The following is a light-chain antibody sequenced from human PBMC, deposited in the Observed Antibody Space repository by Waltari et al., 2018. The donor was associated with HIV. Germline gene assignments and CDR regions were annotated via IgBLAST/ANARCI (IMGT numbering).Light chain of an antibody. V-gene: IGLV3-25*03. CDR2: KDT. Sequence: SYELTQPPSVSVSPGQTATITCSGDSLSGQYAYWYQQKPGQAPVAIIYKDTERPSGIPERFSDSSSGKTVTLIINEAQTEDEADYYCQSADSSGGFRVFGGGTRLSVL. J-gene: IGLJ3*02. CDR1: SLSGQY. CDR3: QSADSSGGFRV.